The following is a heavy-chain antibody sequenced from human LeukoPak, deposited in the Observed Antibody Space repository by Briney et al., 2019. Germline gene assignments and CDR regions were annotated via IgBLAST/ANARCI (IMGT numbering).Heavy chain of an antibody. V-gene: IGHV3-74*01. CDR1: GFTFSSYW. J-gene: IGHJ4*02. CDR3: VREGYSGSSLTDLGY. D-gene: IGHD1-26*01. CDR2: INPDGSST. Sequence: GGSLRLSRAASGFTFSSYWMHWVRQAPGKGLVWVSRINPDGSSTIYADSVKGRFTISRDNAKNTLFLQMNSLRAEDTAVYYCVREGYSGSSLTDLGYWGQGTLVTVSS.